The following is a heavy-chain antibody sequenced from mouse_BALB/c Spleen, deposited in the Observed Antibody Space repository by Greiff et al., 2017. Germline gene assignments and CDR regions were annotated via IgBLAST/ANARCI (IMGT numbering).Heavy chain of an antibody. D-gene: IGHD2-10*02. J-gene: IGHJ4*01. CDR1: GFSLTSYG. V-gene: IGHV2-5-1*01. CDR3: ANSRLVGYAMDY. Sequence: QVQLKQSGPSLVQPSQSLSITCTASGFSLTSYGVHWVRQSPGKGLEWLGVIWRGGSTDYNAAFMSRLSISKDNSKSKVFFKMSSLQADDAAIYCCANSRLVGYAMDYWGQGTSVTVSS. CDR2: IWRGGST.